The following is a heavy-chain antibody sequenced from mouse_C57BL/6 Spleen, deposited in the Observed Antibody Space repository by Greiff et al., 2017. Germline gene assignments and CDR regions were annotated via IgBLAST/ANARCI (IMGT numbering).Heavy chain of an antibody. J-gene: IGHJ1*03. D-gene: IGHD1-1*01. CDR3: ARDHYYGSSLYYFDV. CDR2: ISDGGSYT. CDR1: GFTFSSYA. V-gene: IGHV5-4*01. Sequence: EVQVVESGGGLVKPGGSLKLSCAASGFTFSSYAMSWVRQTPEKRLEWVATISDGGSYTYYPDNVKGRFTISRDNAKNNLYLQMSHLKSEDTAMYYCARDHYYGSSLYYFDVWGTGTTVTVSS.